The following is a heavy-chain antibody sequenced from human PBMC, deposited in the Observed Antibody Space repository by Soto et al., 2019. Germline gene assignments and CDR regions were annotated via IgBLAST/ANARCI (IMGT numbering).Heavy chain of an antibody. CDR1: GYTFSGYY. CDR3: ARAFSYDSSGYYYLGSFYDY. D-gene: IGHD3-22*01. CDR2: INPNSGGT. Sequence: QVQLVQSGPEVKKPGASVKVSCKASGYTFSGYYMHWVRQAPGQGFEWMGWINPNSGGTNYAQKFQGRVTITADKSTSTAYMELSSLRSEDTAVYYCARAFSYDSSGYYYLGSFYDYWGQGTLVTVSS. J-gene: IGHJ4*02. V-gene: IGHV1-2*02.